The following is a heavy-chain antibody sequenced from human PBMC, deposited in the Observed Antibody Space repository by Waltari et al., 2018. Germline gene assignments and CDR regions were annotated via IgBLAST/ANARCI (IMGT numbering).Heavy chain of an antibody. J-gene: IGHJ3*02. CDR3: ARGPPDAFDI. CDR1: GGSISSSSYY. V-gene: IGHV4-39*07. Sequence: QLQLQESGPGLVKPSETLSLTCTVSGGSISSSSYYWGWIRQPPGKGLGWVGSIYYSGSTYDNPSLKRRVTISVDTSKNQCALKLSSVTSADTAVYYCARGPPDAFDIWGQGTMVTVSS. CDR2: IYYSGST.